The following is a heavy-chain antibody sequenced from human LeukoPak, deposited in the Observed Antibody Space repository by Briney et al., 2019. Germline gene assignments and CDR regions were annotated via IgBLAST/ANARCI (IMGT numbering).Heavy chain of an antibody. D-gene: IGHD5-24*01. CDR1: GFTFSTYG. Sequence: GGSLRLSCAASGFTFSTYGMHWVRQAPGKGLEWVAFIRYDGTNRYYADSVKGRFTISRDNSKNTLYLQMNSLRAEGTAVYYCAREMATLEGLFDIWGQGTMVTVSS. CDR2: IRYDGTNR. CDR3: AREMATLEGLFDI. J-gene: IGHJ3*02. V-gene: IGHV3-30*02.